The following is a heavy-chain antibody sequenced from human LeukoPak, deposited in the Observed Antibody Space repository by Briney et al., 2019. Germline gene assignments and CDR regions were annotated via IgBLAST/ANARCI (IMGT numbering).Heavy chain of an antibody. V-gene: IGHV4-59*01. CDR2: IYYSGST. CDR1: GVSISSYY. D-gene: IGHD3-3*01. J-gene: IGHJ5*02. Sequence: SETLSLTCSVSGVSISSYYWSWIRQPPGKGLEWIGYIYYSGSTNYNPSLKSRVTISVDTSKNQFSLKLSSVTAADTAVYYCARARVWSGYYIWFDPWGQGTLVTVSS. CDR3: ARARVWSGYYIWFDP.